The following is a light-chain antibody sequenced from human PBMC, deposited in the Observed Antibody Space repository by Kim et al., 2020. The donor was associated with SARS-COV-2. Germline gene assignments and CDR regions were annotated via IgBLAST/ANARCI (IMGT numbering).Light chain of an antibody. CDR2: RGN. Sequence: SRAATLTCTRNSNDVAARRAAWVQQRQGHPPKHLFYRGNNRPSGISERLSASRSGGTASLTITGLQPEGEADYYCSSWDTSLRAWVFGGGTKVTVL. V-gene: IGLV10-54*01. CDR3: SSWDTSLRAWV. CDR1: SNDVAARR. J-gene: IGLJ3*02.